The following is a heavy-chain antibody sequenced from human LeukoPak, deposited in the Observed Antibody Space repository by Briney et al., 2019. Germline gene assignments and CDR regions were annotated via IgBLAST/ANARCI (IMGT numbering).Heavy chain of an antibody. CDR2: INSDGSTT. J-gene: IGHJ3*02. CDR1: GFSFRNYW. Sequence: GGSLRLSCAASGFSFRNYWMCWVRQAPGKGLACVSRINSDGSTTTYADSVEGRFTISRDNAKNTLYLQMNSLRAEDSALYYCARIRESLGLGAFDIWGQGTMVTVSS. CDR3: ARIRESLGLGAFDI. V-gene: IGHV3-74*03. D-gene: IGHD7-27*01.